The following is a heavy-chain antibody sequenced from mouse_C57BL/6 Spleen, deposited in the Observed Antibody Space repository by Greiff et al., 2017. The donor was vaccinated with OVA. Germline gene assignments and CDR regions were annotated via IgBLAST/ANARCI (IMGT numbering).Heavy chain of an antibody. CDR3: AMAAYYGYGDAMDY. CDR1: GYTFTSYW. Sequence: QVKLQQPGADLVKPGASVKVSCKASGYTFTSYWMHWVKPRPGQGLEWIGRLHPSDSDTNYNQKFKGKDTLTVDKSSSTAYMQLSSLTSEDSAVYYCAMAAYYGYGDAMDYWGQGTSVTVSS. CDR2: LHPSDSDT. J-gene: IGHJ4*01. D-gene: IGHD2-9*01. V-gene: IGHV1-74*01.